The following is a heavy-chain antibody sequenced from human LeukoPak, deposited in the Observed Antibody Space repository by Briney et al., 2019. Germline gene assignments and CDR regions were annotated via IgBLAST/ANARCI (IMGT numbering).Heavy chain of an antibody. V-gene: IGHV3-30*18. Sequence: PGRSLRLSCAASGFTFSSYGMHWVRQAPGKGLEWVAVISYDGSNKYYADSVKGRFTISRDNSKNTLYLQMNSLRAEDTAVYYCAKPNYGFWSGYYSPFDYWGQGTLVTVSS. D-gene: IGHD3-3*01. CDR1: GFTFSSYG. CDR3: AKPNYGFWSGYYSPFDY. CDR2: ISYDGSNK. J-gene: IGHJ4*02.